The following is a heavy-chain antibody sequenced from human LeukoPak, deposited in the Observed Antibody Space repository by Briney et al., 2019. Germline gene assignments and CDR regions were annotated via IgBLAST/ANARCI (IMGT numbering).Heavy chain of an antibody. CDR1: GFTFSAYF. Sequence: GRSLRLSCAASGFTFSAYFMHWVCQAPGKGLEWVADIASDGSHTFYAEPVKGRFTISRDNSKNTLYSQMNSLRAEDTAVYFCARERQDTVLHSGAFDIWGQGTMVTVSS. V-gene: IGHV3-30-3*01. D-gene: IGHD2-21*01. CDR2: IASDGSHT. CDR3: ARERQDTVLHSGAFDI. J-gene: IGHJ3*02.